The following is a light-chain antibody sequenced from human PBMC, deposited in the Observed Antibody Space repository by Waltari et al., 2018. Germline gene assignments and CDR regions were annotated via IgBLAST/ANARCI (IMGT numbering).Light chain of an antibody. Sequence: EIVLTQSPGTLSLAPGDRATLSCRASQSVSRTLAWYQQKPGQAPSLLIYAASTRATGIPDRFSGSGSGTDFSLTISRLEPEDFAVYYCQHYVRLPATFGQGTKVEIK. J-gene: IGKJ1*01. CDR2: AAS. CDR1: QSVSRT. V-gene: IGKV3-20*01. CDR3: QHYVRLPAT.